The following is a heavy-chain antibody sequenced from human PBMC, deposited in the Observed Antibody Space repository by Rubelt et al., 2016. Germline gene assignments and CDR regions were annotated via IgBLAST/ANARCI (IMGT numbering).Heavy chain of an antibody. V-gene: IGHV4-4*02. Sequence: GLECIGEIYHGGSTNYNPSLKSRVTISVEKSKNQFSLKLISVTAAETAVYYCARRSEFVHPYGMDVWGQGTTVTVSS. J-gene: IGHJ6*02. CDR3: ARRSEFVHPYGMDV. D-gene: IGHD3-3*01. CDR2: IYHGGST.